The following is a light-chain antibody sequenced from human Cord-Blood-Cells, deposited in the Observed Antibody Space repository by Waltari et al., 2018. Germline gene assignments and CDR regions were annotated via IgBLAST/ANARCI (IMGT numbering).Light chain of an antibody. CDR2: GPA. J-gene: IGKJ5*01. Sequence: EIVMTQPPATLSVSPGERATLSCRALQSVSSNLAWYQQKPGQAPRPPIYGPATSATGIPARFRGSGSGTELTLTISSLKSEDFAVYFCQRYNNWPPITFGQGTRLEIK. CDR3: QRYNNWPPIT. CDR1: QSVSSN. V-gene: IGKV3-15*01.